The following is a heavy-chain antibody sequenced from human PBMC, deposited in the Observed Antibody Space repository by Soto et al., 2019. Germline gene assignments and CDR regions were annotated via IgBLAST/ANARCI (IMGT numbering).Heavy chain of an antibody. Sequence: QVQLQESGPGLVKPSETLSLTCTVSGGSISSYYWSWIRQPPGKGLEWIGYIYYSGGTNYNPSLKTRVTISVDTSKNNFSLKLSSVTAADTAVYYCARGEDRVAMPSCYWGQGTLVTVSS. D-gene: IGHD2-2*01. CDR3: ARGEDRVAMPSCY. V-gene: IGHV4-59*01. CDR1: GGSISSYY. CDR2: IYYSGGT. J-gene: IGHJ4*02.